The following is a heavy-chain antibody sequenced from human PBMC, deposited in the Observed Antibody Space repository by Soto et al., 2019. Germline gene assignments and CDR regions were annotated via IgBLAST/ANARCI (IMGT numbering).Heavy chain of an antibody. Sequence: QVQLVQSGAEVKKPGSSVKVSCKASGGTFSSYAISWVRQAPGQGLEWMGGIIPIFGTANYAQKFQGRVTITADESTSTAYMELSSLRSEDTAVYYCARGANWNYLHYSYYGMDVWGQGTTVTVSS. J-gene: IGHJ6*02. D-gene: IGHD1-7*01. CDR2: IIPIFGTA. CDR3: ARGANWNYLHYSYYGMDV. V-gene: IGHV1-69*12. CDR1: GGTFSSYA.